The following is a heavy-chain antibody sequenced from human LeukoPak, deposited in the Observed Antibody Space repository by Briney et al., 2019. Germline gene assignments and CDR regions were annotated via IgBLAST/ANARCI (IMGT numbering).Heavy chain of an antibody. Sequence: ASVKVSCKASGYTFTGYYMHWVRQAPGQGLEWMGWINPNSGGTNYAQKFQGRVTMTRDTSISTAYMELSRLRSDDTAVYYCARDRPHPSIAARLNYWGQGTLVTVSS. CDR1: GYTFTGYY. J-gene: IGHJ4*02. CDR2: INPNSGGT. CDR3: ARDRPHPSIAARLNY. D-gene: IGHD6-6*01. V-gene: IGHV1-2*02.